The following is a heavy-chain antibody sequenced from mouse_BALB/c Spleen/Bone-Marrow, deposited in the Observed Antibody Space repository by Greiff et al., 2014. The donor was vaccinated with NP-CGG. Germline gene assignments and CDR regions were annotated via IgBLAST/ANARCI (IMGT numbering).Heavy chain of an antibody. CDR2: INPYDGGT. D-gene: IGHD1-1*01. CDR3: ARWDYYGYAMDN. J-gene: IGHJ4*01. Sequence: VQLKESGPELVKPGVSMEISCKASGYSFTGYTMNWVKQSHGKNLEWIGLINPYDGGTSYNQKFKGKATLTVDKSSTTAFMELLSLTSEDSAVYYCARWDYYGYAMDNWGQGTSVTVSS. CDR1: GYSFTGYT. V-gene: IGHV1S135*01.